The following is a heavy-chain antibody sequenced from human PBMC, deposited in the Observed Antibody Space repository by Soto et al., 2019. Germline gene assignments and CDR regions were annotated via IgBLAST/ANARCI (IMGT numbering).Heavy chain of an antibody. V-gene: IGHV4-30-4*01. CDR1: GGSISSGGCF. Sequence: SETLSLTCTVSGGSISSGGCFWSWIRQPPGKGLEWIGYFYYSGNTYYNPSLKSRVTISLDTSKNQFSLRLSSVTAADTAVYHCARGDCSSSSCYYFDYWGQGTLVTVSS. J-gene: IGHJ4*02. D-gene: IGHD2-2*01. CDR2: FYYSGNT. CDR3: ARGDCSSSSCYYFDY.